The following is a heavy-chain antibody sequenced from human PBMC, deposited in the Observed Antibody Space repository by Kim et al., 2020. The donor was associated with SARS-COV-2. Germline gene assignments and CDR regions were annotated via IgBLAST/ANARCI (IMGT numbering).Heavy chain of an antibody. D-gene: IGHD1-26*01. Sequence: GGSLRLSCAASGFTFSSYEMNWVRQAPGKGLEWVSYIASSGTIKYADSVKGRFTISRDNAKNSLYLQMDRLRAEDTAVYYCVALNSGSYSAPDYCGQGTLVTASS. V-gene: IGHV3-48*03. J-gene: IGHJ4*02. CDR1: GFTFSSYE. CDR3: VALNSGSYSAPDY. CDR2: IASSGTI.